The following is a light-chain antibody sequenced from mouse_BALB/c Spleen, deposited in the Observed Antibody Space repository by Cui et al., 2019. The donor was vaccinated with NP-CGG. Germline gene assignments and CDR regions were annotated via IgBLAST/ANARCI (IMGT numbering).Light chain of an antibody. CDR1: TGAVTTSNY. CDR3: ALWYSNHWV. V-gene: IGLV1*01. J-gene: IGLJ1*01. Sequence: QAVQTQESALTTSPGETVTLTCRSSTGAVTTSNYANWVQEKPDHLFTGLIGGTINRAPGVPARFSGSLIGDKAALTITGAQTEDEAIYFCALWYSNHWVFGGGTKLTVL. CDR2: GTI.